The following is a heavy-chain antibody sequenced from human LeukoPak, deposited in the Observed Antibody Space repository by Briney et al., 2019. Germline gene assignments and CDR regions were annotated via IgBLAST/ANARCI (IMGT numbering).Heavy chain of an antibody. CDR1: GGSFRGYY. CDR3: ARDYDSILGAFDI. V-gene: IGHV4-34*01. CDR2: INHSGST. J-gene: IGHJ3*02. Sequence: SETPSLTCAVYGGSFRGYYWSGVRQPPGKGLGWIGEINHSGSTNYNPSLKSRVTISVDTSKNQFSLKLSSVTAADTAVYYCARDYDSILGAFDIWGQGTMVTVSS. D-gene: IGHD3-22*01.